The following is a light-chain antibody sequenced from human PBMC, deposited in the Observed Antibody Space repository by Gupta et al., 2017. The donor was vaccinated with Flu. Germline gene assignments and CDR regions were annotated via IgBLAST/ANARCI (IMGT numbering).Light chain of an antibody. Sequence: SCKSSQSVFYSLNNKNYLAWYQQKPGQPPNLLIYWASTRESGVPDRFTGSGSGTDFTLTISSLQAEDVAVYYCQQYFTLPVTFGGGTKVEI. CDR3: QQYFTLPVT. J-gene: IGKJ4*01. CDR1: QSVFYSLNNKNY. CDR2: WAS. V-gene: IGKV4-1*01.